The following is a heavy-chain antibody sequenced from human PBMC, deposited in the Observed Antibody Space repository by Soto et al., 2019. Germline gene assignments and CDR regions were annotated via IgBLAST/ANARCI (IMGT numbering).Heavy chain of an antibody. CDR2: ISPYKGRR. CDR1: GYTFTSYG. J-gene: IGHJ4*02. D-gene: IGHD3-3*02. Sequence: QIQLVQSGSEVKTPGASVKVSCKVSGYTFTSYGISWVRQAPGQGLEWVGWISPYKGRRNYTESLQGRVTLTTDTSTSTAYMELKSLTSDDTAVYFCATIRRRTDTPEARLDFWGQGSLVTVSS. V-gene: IGHV1-18*01. CDR3: ATIRRRTDTPEARLDF.